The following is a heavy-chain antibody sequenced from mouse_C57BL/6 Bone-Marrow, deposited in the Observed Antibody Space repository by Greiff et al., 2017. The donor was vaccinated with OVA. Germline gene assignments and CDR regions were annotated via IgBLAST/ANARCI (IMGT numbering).Heavy chain of an antibody. CDR1: GFTFSDYG. CDR3: ARPGSLAWFAY. J-gene: IGHJ3*01. V-gene: IGHV5-17*01. CDR2: ISSGSSTI. Sequence: EVKLVESGGGLVKPGGSLKLSCAASGFTFSDYGMHWVRQAPEKGLEWVAYISSGSSTIYSADTVKGRFTISRDNAKNTLFLQMTSLRSEDTAMYYCARPGSLAWFAYWGQGTLVTVSA.